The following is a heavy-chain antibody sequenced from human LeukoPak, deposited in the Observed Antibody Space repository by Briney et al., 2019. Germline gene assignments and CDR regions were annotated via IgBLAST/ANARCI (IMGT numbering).Heavy chain of an antibody. D-gene: IGHD1-26*01. CDR1: GFTFSSYG. CDR3: AKDRNSGSYGIDAFDI. CDR2: IWSDGSDK. J-gene: IGHJ3*02. V-gene: IGHV3-30*02. Sequence: GGSLRLSCEASGFTFSSYGIHWVRQAPGKGLEWVAFIWSDGSDKYYADSVKGRFTISRDNSKNTLYLQMSSLRAEDTAVYYCAKDRNSGSYGIDAFDIWGQGTMVTVSS.